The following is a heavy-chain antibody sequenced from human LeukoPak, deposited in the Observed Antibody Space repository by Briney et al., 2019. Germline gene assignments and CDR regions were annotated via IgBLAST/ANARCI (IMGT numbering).Heavy chain of an antibody. CDR2: IIPIFGTA. CDR3: ARVRQGGQWLAYYYYYMDV. D-gene: IGHD6-19*01. CDR1: GGTFSSYA. J-gene: IGHJ6*03. V-gene: IGHV1-69*06. Sequence: SVKVSCKASGGTFSSYAISWVRQAPGQGLEWMGGIIPIFGTANYAQKFQGRVTITADKSTGTAYMELSSLRSEDTAVYYCARVRQGGQWLAYYYYYMDVWGKGTTVTVSS.